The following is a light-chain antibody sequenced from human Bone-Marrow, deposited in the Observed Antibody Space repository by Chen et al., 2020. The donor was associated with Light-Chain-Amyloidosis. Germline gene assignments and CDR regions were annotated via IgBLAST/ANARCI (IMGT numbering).Light chain of an antibody. CDR1: SGDVGTYNY. V-gene: IGLV2-14*01. J-gene: IGLJ1*01. Sequence: QSALTQPASVSGSPGQSITISCTGTSGDVGTYNYVSWYQQHPGKAPKVMIYAVSNRPSGVSNRFSGSKSGNPASLTISGLQAEDEADDYCSSFTSSSSYVFGPGTKVTVL. CDR3: SSFTSSSSYV. CDR2: AVS.